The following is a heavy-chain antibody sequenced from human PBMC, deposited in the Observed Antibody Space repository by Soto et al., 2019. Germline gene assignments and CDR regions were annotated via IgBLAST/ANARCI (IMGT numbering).Heavy chain of an antibody. CDR3: ARHYGDRGDDY. Sequence: GANLRDSYAASGFTFRAYSMTWIRQAPGKGLEWVSFISSKGTTIYYADSLKGRSTISRENAKNSLYLQVDSLRAEDTAVYYCARHYGDRGDDYWGQGT. J-gene: IGHJ4*02. V-gene: IGHV3-11*01. CDR1: GFTFRAYS. D-gene: IGHD3-16*01. CDR2: ISSKGTTI.